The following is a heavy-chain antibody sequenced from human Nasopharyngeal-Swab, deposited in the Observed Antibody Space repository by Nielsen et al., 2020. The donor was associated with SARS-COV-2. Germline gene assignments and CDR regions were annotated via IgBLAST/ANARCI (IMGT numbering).Heavy chain of an antibody. CDR1: GYSFTSYW. Sequence: ETLSLTYKGSGYSFTSYWIGWVRQMPGKGLEWMGIIYPGDSDTRYSPSFQGQVTISADKSISTAYLQWSSLKASDTAMYYCARQEEMATIWDYWGQGTLVTVSS. CDR3: ARQEEMATIWDY. D-gene: IGHD5-24*01. CDR2: IYPGDSDT. V-gene: IGHV5-51*01. J-gene: IGHJ4*02.